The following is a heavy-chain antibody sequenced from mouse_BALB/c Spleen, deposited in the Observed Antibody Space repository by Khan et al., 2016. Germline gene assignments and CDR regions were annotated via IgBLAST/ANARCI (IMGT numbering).Heavy chain of an antibody. CDR1: GFTFSDYY. J-gene: IGHJ2*01. Sequence: EVELVESGGGLVQPGGSLKLSCATSGFTFSDYYMYWVRQTPDKRLEWVAYISNGGGSTYYPDTVKGRFTISSDNAKHTLYLQMSRLKAEGTGMYYCARHDDYFDYWGQGTTLTVSS. D-gene: IGHD2-3*01. CDR3: ARHDDYFDY. V-gene: IGHV5-12*02. CDR2: ISNGGGST.